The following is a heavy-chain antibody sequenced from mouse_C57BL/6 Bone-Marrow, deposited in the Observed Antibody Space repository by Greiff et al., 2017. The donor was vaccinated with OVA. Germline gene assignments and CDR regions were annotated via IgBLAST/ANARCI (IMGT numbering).Heavy chain of an antibody. CDR2: ISNGGGST. Sequence: DVMLVESGGGLVQPGGSLKLSCAASGFTFSDYYMYWVRQTPEKRLEWVAYISNGGGSTYYPDTVKGRFTISRDNAKNTLYLQMSRLKSEDTAMYYCARQTSTTGGYYAMDYWGQGTSVTVSS. V-gene: IGHV5-12*01. D-gene: IGHD2-12*01. J-gene: IGHJ4*01. CDR3: ARQTSTTGGYYAMDY. CDR1: GFTFSDYY.